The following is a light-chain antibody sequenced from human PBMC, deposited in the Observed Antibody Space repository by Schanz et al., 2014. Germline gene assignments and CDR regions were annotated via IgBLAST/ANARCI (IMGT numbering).Light chain of an antibody. J-gene: IGLJ2*01. Sequence: QSALTQPPSASGSPGQSVTISCTGTSSDIGTYKYVSWYQQHSGKAPKLMIYEVTERPSGVPDRFSGSKSGNTASLTVSGLQAEDEADYYCCSYAGSYVVFGGGTKLTVL. V-gene: IGLV2-8*01. CDR3: CSYAGSYVV. CDR1: SSDIGTYKY. CDR2: EVT.